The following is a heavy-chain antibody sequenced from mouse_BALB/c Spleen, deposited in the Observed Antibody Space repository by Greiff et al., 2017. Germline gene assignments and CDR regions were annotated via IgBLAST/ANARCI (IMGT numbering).Heavy chain of an antibody. V-gene: IGHV5-9-4*01. CDR2: ISSGGSYT. Sequence: EVKVVESGGGLVKPGGSLKLSCAASGFTFSSYAMSWVRQSPEKRLEWVAEISSGGSYTYYPDTVTGRFTISRDNAKNTLYLEMSSLRSEDTAMYYCARDNYYGSSYWYFDVWGAGTTVTVSS. J-gene: IGHJ1*01. CDR1: GFTFSSYA. D-gene: IGHD1-1*01. CDR3: ARDNYYGSSYWYFDV.